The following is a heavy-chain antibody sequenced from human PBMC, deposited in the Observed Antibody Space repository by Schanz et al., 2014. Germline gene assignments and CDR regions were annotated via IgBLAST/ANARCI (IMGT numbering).Heavy chain of an antibody. Sequence: VQLVESGGGVVQPGGSLRLSCAASGFTFSTYWMSWVRQAPGKGLEWVASVNTDGGGKFYVDSVKGRFTISRDNAKNSLYLEMTSLRGEDTAVYYCARENLNWEAFDIWGQGTVVTVSS. CDR1: GFTFSTYW. D-gene: IGHD7-27*01. CDR2: VNTDGGGK. J-gene: IGHJ3*02. V-gene: IGHV3-7*03. CDR3: ARENLNWEAFDI.